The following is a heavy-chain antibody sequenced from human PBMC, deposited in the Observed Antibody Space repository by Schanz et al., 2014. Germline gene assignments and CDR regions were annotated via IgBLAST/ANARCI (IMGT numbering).Heavy chain of an antibody. Sequence: QVQLVQSGADVKKPGASVRLSCKVSGNTITKFAMHWVRQAPGKGLEWMGGFDPEDGQTFYAQNIQGRATMTEDTSTDTAYMELRSLTSEDTAVYYCAFLEWILPGMDVWGQGTTVIVSS. J-gene: IGHJ6*02. D-gene: IGHD3-3*01. CDR2: FDPEDGQT. CDR3: AFLEWILPGMDV. V-gene: IGHV1-24*01. CDR1: GNTITKFA.